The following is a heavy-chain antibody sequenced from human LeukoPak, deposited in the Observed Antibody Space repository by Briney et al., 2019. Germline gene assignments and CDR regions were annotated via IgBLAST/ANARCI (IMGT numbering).Heavy chain of an antibody. Sequence: SETLSLTCAVYGGSFSDYYWSWIRQPPGKGLEWIGEINHSGSTNYNPSLKSRVTISVDTSKNQFSVKVSSVTAADTAVYYCARLAARQRYYYGMDVWGQGTTVTVSS. CDR3: ARLAARQRYYYGMDV. CDR2: INHSGST. J-gene: IGHJ6*02. D-gene: IGHD6-25*01. CDR1: GGSFSDYY. V-gene: IGHV4-34*01.